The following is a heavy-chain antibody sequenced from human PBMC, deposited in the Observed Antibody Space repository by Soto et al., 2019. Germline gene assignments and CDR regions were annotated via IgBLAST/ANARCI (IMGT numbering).Heavy chain of an antibody. CDR2: ISSSGSTI. D-gene: IGHD2-15*01. CDR1: GFTFSDYY. Sequence: SGGSLRLSCAASGFTFSDYYMSWIRQAPGKGLEWVSYISSSGSTIYYADSVKGRFTISRDNAKNSLYLQMNSLRAEDTAVYYCARDSTRLVVAAEIDFWGQGTLVTVSS. V-gene: IGHV3-11*01. J-gene: IGHJ4*02. CDR3: ARDSTRLVVAAEIDF.